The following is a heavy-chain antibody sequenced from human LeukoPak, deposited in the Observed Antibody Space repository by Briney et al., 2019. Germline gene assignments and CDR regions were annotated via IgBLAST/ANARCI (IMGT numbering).Heavy chain of an antibody. Sequence: SQTLSLTCAISGDSVSSNSAAWNWIRQSPSRGLEWLGRTYYRSKWYNDYAVSVKSRITINPDTSKNQFSLQLNSVTPEDTAVYYCARGIGPTIRGGIHAFDIWGQGTMVTVSS. CDR1: GDSVSSNSAA. V-gene: IGHV6-1*01. CDR2: TYYRSKWYN. CDR3: ARGIGPTIRGGIHAFDI. J-gene: IGHJ3*02. D-gene: IGHD5-12*01.